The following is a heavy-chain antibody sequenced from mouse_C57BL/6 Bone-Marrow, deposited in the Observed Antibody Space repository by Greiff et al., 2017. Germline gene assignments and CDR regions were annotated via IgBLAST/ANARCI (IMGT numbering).Heavy chain of an antibody. Sequence: VQLQQSGAELVKPGASVKLSCKASGYTFTSYWMHWVKQRPGQGLEWIGMIHPNSGSTNYNEKFKSKATLNVDKSSSTAYMQLSSLTSEDSAVYYCARSGPFAYWGQGTLVTVSA. CDR2: IHPNSGST. V-gene: IGHV1-64*01. D-gene: IGHD3-1*01. CDR1: GYTFTSYW. J-gene: IGHJ3*01. CDR3: ARSGPFAY.